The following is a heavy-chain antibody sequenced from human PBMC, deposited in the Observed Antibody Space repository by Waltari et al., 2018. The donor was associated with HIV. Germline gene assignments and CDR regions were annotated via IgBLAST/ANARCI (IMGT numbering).Heavy chain of an antibody. D-gene: IGHD6-13*01. V-gene: IGHV4-4*07. CDR2: IYTSGST. J-gene: IGHJ6*02. CDR1: GGSISSYY. CDR3: ARDKGFGSSWYNYGMDV. Sequence: QVQLQESGPGLVKPSETLSLTCTVSGGSISSYYWSWIRQPAGKGLGWIGRIYTSGSTNYNTALKSRITMSVDTSKNQVSLKLRSVTAADTAVYYCARDKGFGSSWYNYGMDVWGQGTTVTVSS.